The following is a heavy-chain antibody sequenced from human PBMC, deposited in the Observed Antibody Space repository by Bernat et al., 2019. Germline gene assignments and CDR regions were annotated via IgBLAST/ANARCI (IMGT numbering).Heavy chain of an antibody. Sequence: EVQLVESGGGLIQPGGSLRLSCAASGFTVSSNYMSWVRQAPGKGLEWVSVIYSGGSTYYADSVKGRFTISRDNSKNTLYLQMNSLRAEDTAVYYCARDQRDYDILTGYCFRGAFDIWGQGTMVTVSS. CDR3: ARDQRDYDILTGYCFRGAFDI. V-gene: IGHV3-53*01. CDR1: GFTVSSNY. J-gene: IGHJ3*02. D-gene: IGHD3-9*01. CDR2: IYSGGST.